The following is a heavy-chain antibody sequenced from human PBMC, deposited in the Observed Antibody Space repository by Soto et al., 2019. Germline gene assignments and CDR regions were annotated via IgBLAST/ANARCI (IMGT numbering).Heavy chain of an antibody. J-gene: IGHJ4*02. CDR3: ARDPDSSGWHVDY. V-gene: IGHV3-7*01. CDR1: GFTFSSYW. D-gene: IGHD6-19*01. Sequence: EVQLVESGGGLVQPGGSLRLSCAASGFTFSSYWMSWVRQAPGKGLEWVANIKQDGSEKYYVYSVKGRFTISRDNAKNSLYLQMNSLRAADTAVYYCARDPDSSGWHVDYWGQGTLVTVSS. CDR2: IKQDGSEK.